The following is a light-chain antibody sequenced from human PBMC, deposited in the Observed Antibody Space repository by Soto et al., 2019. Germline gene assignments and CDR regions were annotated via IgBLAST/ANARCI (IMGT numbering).Light chain of an antibody. CDR1: SSDVGGYNY. CDR2: DVS. CDR3: SSYTSSSTYVV. V-gene: IGLV2-14*01. J-gene: IGLJ2*01. Sequence: QSALTQTASVSGSHGQSITISCTGTSSDVGGYNYVSWYQQHPGKAPKLMIYDVSNRPSGVSNRFSGSKSVNTASLTISGLQAEDDADYYCSSYTSSSTYVVFGGGTKVTVL.